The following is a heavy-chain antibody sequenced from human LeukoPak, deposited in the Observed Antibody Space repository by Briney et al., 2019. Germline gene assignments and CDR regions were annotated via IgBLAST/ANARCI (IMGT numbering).Heavy chain of an antibody. Sequence: SETLSLTCALSGYSLSSGYYWRWSRQPPGTGLEWIGSIYHSGSTYYNPSLESRLTISVDTSKNQFSLKLISVTAAATAVYYCGRQLGYSSGWYGYYFDYWGQGTLVTVSS. J-gene: IGHJ4*02. D-gene: IGHD6-19*01. CDR1: GYSLSSGYY. CDR2: IYHSGST. V-gene: IGHV4-38-2*01. CDR3: GRQLGYSSGWYGYYFDY.